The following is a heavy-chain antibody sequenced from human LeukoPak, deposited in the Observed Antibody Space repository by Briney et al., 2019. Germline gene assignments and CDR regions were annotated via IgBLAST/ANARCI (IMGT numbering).Heavy chain of an antibody. D-gene: IGHD3-3*01. J-gene: IGHJ3*02. CDR3: ARDHGDDAFDI. V-gene: IGHV1-2*02. Sequence: GASVKVSCKASGYTFTNYYIHWVRQAPGQGPEWMGWINSNRGGTNYAQKFQGRVTMTRDTSISTAYMELRSVRSDDTAVYYCARDHGDDAFDIWGPGTMVTVSS. CDR1: GYTFTNYY. CDR2: INSNRGGT.